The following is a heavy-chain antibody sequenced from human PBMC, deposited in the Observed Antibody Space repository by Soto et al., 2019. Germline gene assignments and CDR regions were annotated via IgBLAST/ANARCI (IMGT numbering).Heavy chain of an antibody. CDR2: ISFDSSNK. V-gene: IGHV3-30*01. Sequence: QVQLVESGGGVVQPGRSLRLSCTGSGFTFSSYTMHWVRQAPGKGLEWVALISFDSSNKYYADSVKGRFSISRDNSKNTLFLQMDSLIPDDTAVYYCARDRLRLGELSLIGYFDYWGQGTLVTVSS. J-gene: IGHJ4*02. CDR3: ARDRLRLGELSLIGYFDY. CDR1: GFTFSSYT. D-gene: IGHD3-16*02.